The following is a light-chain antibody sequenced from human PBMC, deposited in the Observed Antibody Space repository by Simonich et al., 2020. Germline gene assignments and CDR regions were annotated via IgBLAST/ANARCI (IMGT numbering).Light chain of an antibody. J-gene: IGKJ4*01. CDR2: DES. CDR3: QQRSNWHELT. CDR1: QSVSSY. Sequence: EIVLTQSPATLSLSPGERATLPCRASQSVSSYLACYHQKPGQATMLLIYDESNRATVIPARFSGRGPGTDFTLTISSLEPEDFAVYYCQQRSNWHELTFGGGTKVEIK. V-gene: IGKV3D-11*02.